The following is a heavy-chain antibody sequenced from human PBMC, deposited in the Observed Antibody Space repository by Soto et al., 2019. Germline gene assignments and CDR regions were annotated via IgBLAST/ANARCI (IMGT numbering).Heavy chain of an antibody. Sequence: EVQLVESGGGLVKPGGSLRLSCAASGFTFSSYSMNWVRQAPGKGLEWVSSISSSSSYIYYAVSVKGRFTISRDNAKNSLYLQMNSLRAEDTAVYYCARGGQKSQHWGQGTLVTVSS. J-gene: IGHJ1*01. CDR1: GFTFSSYS. V-gene: IGHV3-21*01. CDR2: ISSSSSYI. D-gene: IGHD1-26*01. CDR3: ARGGQKSQH.